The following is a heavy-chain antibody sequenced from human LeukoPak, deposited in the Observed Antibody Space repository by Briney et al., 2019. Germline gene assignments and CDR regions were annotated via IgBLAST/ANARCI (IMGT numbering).Heavy chain of an antibody. CDR2: LKQDGSEK. CDR1: GFTFSTYW. V-gene: IGHV3-7*05. D-gene: IGHD1-26*01. Sequence: GGSLRLSCAASGFTFSTYWMSWVRQAPGKGLEWVANLKQDGSEKYYVDSVKGRFTISRDNANNSLYLQMNSLRAEDTAVYYCARRTASYSFDYWGQGTLVTVSS. J-gene: IGHJ4*02. CDR3: ARRTASYSFDY.